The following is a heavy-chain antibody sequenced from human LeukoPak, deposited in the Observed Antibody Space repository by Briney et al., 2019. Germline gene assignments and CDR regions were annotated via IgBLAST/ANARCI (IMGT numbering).Heavy chain of an antibody. CDR3: ARVTAMVRGYFDY. V-gene: IGHV4-59*08. CDR1: DDSITIYY. J-gene: IGHJ4*02. D-gene: IGHD3-10*01. Sequence: PSETLSLTCTVSDDSITIYYWTWIRQPPGKGLEWIGYIDHTGITNYNPSLNSRVTISRDTSKNHFSLELSSATAADTAVYYCARVTAMVRGYFDYWGQGTLVTVSS. CDR2: IDHTGIT.